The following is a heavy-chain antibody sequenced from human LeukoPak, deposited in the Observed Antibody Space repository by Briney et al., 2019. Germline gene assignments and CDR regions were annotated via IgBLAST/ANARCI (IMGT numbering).Heavy chain of an antibody. V-gene: IGHV3-7*01. D-gene: IGHD6-19*01. CDR2: IKQDGSEK. Sequence: GGSLRLSCAASGFTFSYYWMSWVRQVPGKGLEWVANIKQDGSEKYSVDSVKGRFTISRDNAKKSLYLQMSSLRAEDTAVYYCAKDRSSGWVDYWGQGTLVTVSS. J-gene: IGHJ4*02. CDR1: GFTFSYYW. CDR3: AKDRSSGWVDY.